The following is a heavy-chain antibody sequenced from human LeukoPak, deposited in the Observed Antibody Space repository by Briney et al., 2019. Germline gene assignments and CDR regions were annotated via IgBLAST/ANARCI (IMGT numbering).Heavy chain of an antibody. Sequence: GGSLRLSCAASGFTFSSYSMNWVRQAPGKGLEWVSSISSSSSYIYYADSVKGRFTISRDNAKNSLYLQMNSLRAEDTAVYYCAKDSCSSTSCYSGMDVWGQGTTVTVSS. CDR3: AKDSCSSTSCYSGMDV. D-gene: IGHD2-2*01. V-gene: IGHV3-21*04. J-gene: IGHJ6*02. CDR2: ISSSSSYI. CDR1: GFTFSSYS.